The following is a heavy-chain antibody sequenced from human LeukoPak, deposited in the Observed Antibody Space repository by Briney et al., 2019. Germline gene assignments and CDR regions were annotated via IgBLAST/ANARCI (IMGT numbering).Heavy chain of an antibody. CDR3: ARGGRREGNWFDP. Sequence: PSETLSLTCTVSGGSINNYYWSWIRQPPGKGLEWIGYIYYSGCTNYNPSLKSRVTISVDTSKNQFSLKLSSVTAADTAVYYCARGGRREGNWFDPWGQGTLVTVSS. CDR1: GGSINNYY. J-gene: IGHJ5*02. V-gene: IGHV4-59*08. CDR2: IYYSGCT. D-gene: IGHD2-15*01.